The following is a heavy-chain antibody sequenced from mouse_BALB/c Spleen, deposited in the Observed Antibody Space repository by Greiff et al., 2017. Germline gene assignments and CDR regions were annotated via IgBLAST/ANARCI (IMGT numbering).Heavy chain of an antibody. Sequence: VQLQQSGAELVKPGASVKLSCKTSGYTFTSYWIQWVKQRPGKGLGWIGEIFPGTGTTYYNEKFKGKATLTIDTSSSTAYMQLSSLTSEDSAVYFCARSYGNYQMDYWGQGTSVTVSS. D-gene: IGHD2-1*01. V-gene: IGHV1S132*01. CDR1: GYTFTSYW. J-gene: IGHJ4*01. CDR2: IFPGTGTT. CDR3: ARSYGNYQMDY.